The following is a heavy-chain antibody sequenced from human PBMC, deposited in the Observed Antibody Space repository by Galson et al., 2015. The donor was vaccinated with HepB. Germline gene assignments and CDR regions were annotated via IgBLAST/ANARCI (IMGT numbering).Heavy chain of an antibody. D-gene: IGHD6-6*01. CDR3: ARGLEQLVQPPVPNDY. V-gene: IGHV3-33*01. J-gene: IGHJ4*02. CDR1: GFTFSSYG. Sequence: SLRLSCAASGFTFSSYGMHWVRQAPGKGLEWVAVIWYDGSNKYYAYSVKGRFTISRDNPKNTLYLQMNSLRAEDTAVYYCARGLEQLVQPPVPNDYWGQGTLVTVSS. CDR2: IWYDGSNK.